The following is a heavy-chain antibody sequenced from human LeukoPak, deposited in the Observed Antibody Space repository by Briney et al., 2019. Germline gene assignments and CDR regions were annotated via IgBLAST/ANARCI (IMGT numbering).Heavy chain of an antibody. V-gene: IGHV1-2*02. CDR2: INPNSGGT. CDR3: ARDHNYYDSSGYYLL. Sequence: GSVKVSCKASGYTFTGYYMHWVRQAPGQGLEWMGWINPNSGGTNYAQKFQGRVTMTRDTSISTAYMELSRLRSDDTAVYYCARDHNYYDSSGYYLLWGQGTLVTVSS. J-gene: IGHJ4*02. CDR1: GYTFTGYY. D-gene: IGHD3-22*01.